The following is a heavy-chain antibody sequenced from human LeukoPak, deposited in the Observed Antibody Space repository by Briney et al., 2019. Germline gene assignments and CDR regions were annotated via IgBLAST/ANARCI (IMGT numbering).Heavy chain of an antibody. Sequence: GGSLRLSCTTSGFSFTNYAMNWVRQAPGKGLEWLSYISGPGTTTKYADSVKGRFTISRDNDKNSLYLQMNSLRAEDTAVYYCARDLIWGQGTMVTGSS. CDR2: ISGPGTTT. J-gene: IGHJ3*02. CDR1: GFSFTNYA. CDR3: ARDLI. V-gene: IGHV3-48*01.